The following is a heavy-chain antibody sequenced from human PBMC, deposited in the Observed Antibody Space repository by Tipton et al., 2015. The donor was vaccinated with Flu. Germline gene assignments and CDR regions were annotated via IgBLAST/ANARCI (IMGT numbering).Heavy chain of an antibody. D-gene: IGHD6-19*01. Sequence: SLRLSCAVSGGSISSSNWWSWVRQPPGKGLEWIGEIYHSGSTNYNPSLKSRVTISVDKSKNQFSLKLSSVTAADTAVYYCARDTSSSSGWLPVDYWGQGTLVTVSS. CDR1: GGSISSSNW. CDR3: ARDTSSSSGWLPVDY. CDR2: IYHSGST. V-gene: IGHV4-4*02. J-gene: IGHJ4*02.